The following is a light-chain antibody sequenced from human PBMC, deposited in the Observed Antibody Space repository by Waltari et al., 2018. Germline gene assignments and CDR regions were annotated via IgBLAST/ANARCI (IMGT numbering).Light chain of an antibody. Sequence: QSALTQPASVSGSPGQSITISCTRASADLASSTLVSWYQHHPAKAPKLMIYEAVKRPSGVSNRVSGAKSGTTASLIISGLQADDETDYYCCSYTGSSSSYGCGSGTKVTVL. CDR3: CSYTGSSSSYG. CDR2: EAV. J-gene: IGLJ1*01. V-gene: IGLV2-23*01. CDR1: SADLASSTL.